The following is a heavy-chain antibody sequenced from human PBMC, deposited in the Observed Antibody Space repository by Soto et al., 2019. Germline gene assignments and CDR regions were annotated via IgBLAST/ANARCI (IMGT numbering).Heavy chain of an antibody. Sequence: EVQLLESGGGLVQPGGSLRLSCAASGFTFSSYAMSWVRQAPGKGLGWVSAISGSGGSTYYADSVKGRFTISRDNSKNTLYLQMNSLRAEDTAVYYCARDLGRDGYNFRFDYWGQGTLVTVSS. CDR3: ARDLGRDGYNFRFDY. D-gene: IGHD5-12*01. CDR2: ISGSGGST. CDR1: GFTFSSYA. J-gene: IGHJ4*02. V-gene: IGHV3-23*01.